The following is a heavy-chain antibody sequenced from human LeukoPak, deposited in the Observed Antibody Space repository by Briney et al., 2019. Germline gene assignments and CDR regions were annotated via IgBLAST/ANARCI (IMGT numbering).Heavy chain of an antibody. J-gene: IGHJ4*02. Sequence: SETLSLTCTVSGGSLSSSSYYWGWIRHPPGKGLEWIGSIYYSGSTYYNPSLKSRVTISADTSKNQFSLKLSSVTTADTAIYYCARLGVISSRDNYWGQGILVTVSS. V-gene: IGHV4-39*01. D-gene: IGHD3-10*01. CDR3: ARLGVISSRDNY. CDR1: GGSLSSSSYY. CDR2: IYYSGST.